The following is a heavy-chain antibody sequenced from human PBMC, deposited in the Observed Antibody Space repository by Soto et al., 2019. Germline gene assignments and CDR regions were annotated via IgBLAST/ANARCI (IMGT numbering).Heavy chain of an antibody. CDR1: GGSISSYY. J-gene: IGHJ4*02. CDR3: ACCSVAGAIGY. V-gene: IGHV4-59*08. CDR2: IYYSGST. D-gene: IGHD6-19*01. Sequence: QVQLQESGPGLVKPSETLSLTCTVSGGSISSYYWSWIRQPPGKGLEWIGYIYYSGSTNYNPSLKSRGTISVDTSKNQFSLKLSSVTAADTAVYYCACCSVAGAIGYWGQGTLVTVSS.